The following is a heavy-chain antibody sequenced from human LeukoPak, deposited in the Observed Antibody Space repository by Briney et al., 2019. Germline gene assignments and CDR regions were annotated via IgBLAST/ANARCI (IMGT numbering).Heavy chain of an antibody. Sequence: PSETLSLTCTVSGGSISSSSYYWGWIRQPPGKGLEWIGSIYYSGSTYYNPSLKSRVTISVDTSKNQFSLKLSSVTAADTAVYYCARDRAPSGNDAFDIWGQGTMVTVSS. J-gene: IGHJ3*02. D-gene: IGHD3-10*01. CDR1: GGSISSSSYY. V-gene: IGHV4-39*07. CDR2: IYYSGST. CDR3: ARDRAPSGNDAFDI.